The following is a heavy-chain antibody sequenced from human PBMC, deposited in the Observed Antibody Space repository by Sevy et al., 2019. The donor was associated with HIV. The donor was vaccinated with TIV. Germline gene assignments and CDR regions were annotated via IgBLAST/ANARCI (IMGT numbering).Heavy chain of an antibody. D-gene: IGHD6-13*01. Sequence: ASVKVSCKASGGTFSSYAISWVRQAPGQGLEWMGGIIPIFGTANYAQKFQGRVTITADESTSTAYMGLSSLRSEDTAGYYCASLSSSWGPGGFDPWGQGTLVTVSS. CDR1: GGTFSSYA. J-gene: IGHJ5*02. CDR3: ASLSSSWGPGGFDP. V-gene: IGHV1-69*13. CDR2: IIPIFGTA.